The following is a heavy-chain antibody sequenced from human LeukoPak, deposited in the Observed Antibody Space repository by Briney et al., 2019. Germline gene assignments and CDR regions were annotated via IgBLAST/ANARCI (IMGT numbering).Heavy chain of an antibody. D-gene: IGHD2-15*01. J-gene: IGHJ4*02. CDR1: GGTFSSYA. CDR2: IIPILGIA. CDR3: ARESCSGGSCYQGFDY. Sequence: GASVKVSCKASGGTFSSYAISWVRQAPGQGLEWMGRIIPILGIANYAQKFQGRVTITADKSTSTAYMELSSLRSEDTAVYYCARESCSGGSCYQGFDYWGQGTLVTVSS. V-gene: IGHV1-69*04.